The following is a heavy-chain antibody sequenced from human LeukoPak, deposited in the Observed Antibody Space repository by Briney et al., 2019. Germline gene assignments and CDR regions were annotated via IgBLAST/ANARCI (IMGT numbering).Heavy chain of an antibody. CDR3: ARDSYCGGDCRMPGPYYYYGMDV. J-gene: IGHJ6*02. CDR2: ILYDGSNK. Sequence: PGGSLRLSCAASGFMFSSFGMHWVRQAPGKGLEWVAVILYDGSNKYYADSVKGRFTISRDNSKNTLYLQMNSLRAEDTAVYYCARDSYCGGDCRMPGPYYYYGMDVWGQGTPVTVSS. D-gene: IGHD2-21*02. CDR1: GFMFSSFG. V-gene: IGHV3-33*01.